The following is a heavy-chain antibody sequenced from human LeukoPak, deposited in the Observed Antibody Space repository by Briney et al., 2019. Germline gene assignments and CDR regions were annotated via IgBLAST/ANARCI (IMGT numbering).Heavy chain of an antibody. CDR3: SRELVGYYHDSSTYPDS. J-gene: IGHJ4*02. Sequence: GRSLRLSCAASRFPFSSYWMHWVRQAPGKGLVWVSRINGDGSITTYADSVKGRFTISRDNAKNMLYLQLDSLTAGDTAVYYCSRELVGYYHDSSTYPDSWGQGTLVTVSS. D-gene: IGHD3-22*01. V-gene: IGHV3-74*01. CDR2: INGDGSIT. CDR1: RFPFSSYW.